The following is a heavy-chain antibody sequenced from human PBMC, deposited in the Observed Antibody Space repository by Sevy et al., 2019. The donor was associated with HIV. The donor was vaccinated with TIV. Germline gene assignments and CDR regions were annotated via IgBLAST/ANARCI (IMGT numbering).Heavy chain of an antibody. CDR2: INTNTGNP. J-gene: IGHJ6*02. CDR1: GYTFTSYA. D-gene: IGHD3-22*01. Sequence: ASVKVSCKASGYTFTSYAMNWVRQAPGQGLEWMGWINTNTGNPTYAQGFTGRFVFSLDTSFSTAYLQISSLKAEDTAVYYCARDPYYYDSSGYSPLYGMDVWGQGTTVTVSS. V-gene: IGHV7-4-1*02. CDR3: ARDPYYYDSSGYSPLYGMDV.